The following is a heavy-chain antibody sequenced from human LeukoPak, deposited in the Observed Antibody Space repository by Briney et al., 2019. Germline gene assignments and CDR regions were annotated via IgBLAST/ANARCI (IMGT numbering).Heavy chain of an antibody. CDR1: GFTFSSYS. CDR3: AKDKRDGYKGPFDY. D-gene: IGHD5-24*01. J-gene: IGHJ4*02. CDR2: ISSSSSTI. Sequence: GGSLRLSCAASGFTFSSYSMNWVRQAPGKGLEWLSYISSSSSTIYYADSVKGRFTISRDNAKNSLYLQMNSLRPDDTALYYCAKDKRDGYKGPFDYWGQGTLVTVSS. V-gene: IGHV3-48*04.